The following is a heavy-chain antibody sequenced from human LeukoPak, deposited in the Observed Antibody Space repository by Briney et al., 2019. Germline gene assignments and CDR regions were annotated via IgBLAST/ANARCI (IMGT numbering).Heavy chain of an antibody. V-gene: IGHV1-18*01. CDR1: GYTFTSYG. Sequence: AASVKVSCKASGYTFTSYGINWVRQAPGQGLEWMGWISAYNSNTHYAQKLQGRVTMTTDTSTSTAYMELSRLRSDDTAVYYCARGVTGIYYYYMDVWGKGTTVTVSS. J-gene: IGHJ6*03. D-gene: IGHD6-13*01. CDR2: ISAYNSNT. CDR3: ARGVTGIYYYYMDV.